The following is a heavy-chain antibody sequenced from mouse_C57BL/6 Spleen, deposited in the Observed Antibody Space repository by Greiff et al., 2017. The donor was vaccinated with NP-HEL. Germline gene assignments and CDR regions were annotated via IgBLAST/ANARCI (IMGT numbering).Heavy chain of an antibody. D-gene: IGHD1-1*01. V-gene: IGHV5-6*01. CDR1: GFTFSSYG. CDR2: ISSGGSYT. Sequence: EVKLMESGGDLVKPGGSLKLSCAASGFTFSSYGMSWVRQTPDKRLEWVATISSGGSYTYYPDSVKGRFTISRDNAKNTLYLQMSSLKSEDTAMYSCARHEVGTRYFDVWGTGTTVTVSS. J-gene: IGHJ1*03. CDR3: ARHEVGTRYFDV.